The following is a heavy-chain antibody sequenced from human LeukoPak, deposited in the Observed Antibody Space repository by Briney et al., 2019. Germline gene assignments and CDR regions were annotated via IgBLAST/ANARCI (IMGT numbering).Heavy chain of an antibody. CDR3: TRDLMGTTWSENDY. V-gene: IGHV3-23*01. Sequence: PGGSLRLSCAASGFTFSTYAMSWVRQAPGKGLEWVSDLRGSGTDTYYADSVRGRFTISRDNSKNTLYLQMNNLRADDTARYYCTRDLMGTTWSENDYWGQGTLVTISS. D-gene: IGHD6-13*01. J-gene: IGHJ4*02. CDR1: GFTFSTYA. CDR2: LRGSGTDT.